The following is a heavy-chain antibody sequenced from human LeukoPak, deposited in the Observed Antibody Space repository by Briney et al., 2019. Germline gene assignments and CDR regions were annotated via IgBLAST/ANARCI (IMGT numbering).Heavy chain of an antibody. V-gene: IGHV4-34*01. D-gene: IGHD3-22*01. CDR1: GGSFSGYY. CDR2: INHSGST. Sequence: SETLSLTCAVYGGSFSGYYWSWIRQPPGKGLEWIGEINHSGSTNYNPSLKSRVTISVDTSKNQLSLKLSSVTAADTAVYYCARFRNYYYDSSGYGKGFDYWGQGTLVTVST. CDR3: ARFRNYYYDSSGYGKGFDY. J-gene: IGHJ4*02.